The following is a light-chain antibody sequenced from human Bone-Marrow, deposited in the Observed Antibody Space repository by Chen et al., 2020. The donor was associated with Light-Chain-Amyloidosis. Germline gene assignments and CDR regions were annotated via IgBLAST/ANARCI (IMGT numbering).Light chain of an antibody. J-gene: IGLJ3*02. V-gene: IGLV3-21*02. CDR1: NIGSTS. Sequence: SYVLTQPSSVSVAPGQTATIACGGNNIGSTSVHWYQQTPGQAPLLVVYDDSDRPSGIPERFSGSNSGNTATLTSSGDEAGDEADYYCQVWDRSSDRPVFGGGTKLTVL. CDR2: DDS. CDR3: QVWDRSSDRPV.